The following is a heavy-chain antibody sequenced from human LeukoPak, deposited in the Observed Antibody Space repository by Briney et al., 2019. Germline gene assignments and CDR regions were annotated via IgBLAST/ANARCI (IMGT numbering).Heavy chain of an antibody. CDR3: ARDRGNYYGSGSYYNDLGYYYYYMDV. V-gene: IGHV1-69*04. CDR2: IIPILGIA. Sequence: SVKVSCKASGGTFSSYAISWVRQAPGQGLEWMGRIIPILGIANYAQKFQGRVTITADKSTSTAYMELSSLRSEDTAVYYCARDRGNYYGSGSYYNDLGYYYYYMDVWGKGTTVTVSS. D-gene: IGHD3-10*01. CDR1: GGTFSSYA. J-gene: IGHJ6*03.